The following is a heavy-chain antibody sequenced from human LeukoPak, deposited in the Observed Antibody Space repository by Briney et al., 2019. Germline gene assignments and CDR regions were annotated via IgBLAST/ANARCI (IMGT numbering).Heavy chain of an antibody. Sequence: PSETLSLTCAGPGGSFIGYHWNWIRQPPGKVLEWVGEINHSGRTNYNPSRKSRVTISVNTSKKQFSLTLRSLTAADTAVYYCARDPTTVITLPYYFDDWGQGILVTVSS. CDR3: ARDPTTVITLPYYFDD. CDR1: GGSFIGYH. CDR2: INHSGRT. D-gene: IGHD4-23*01. V-gene: IGHV4-34*01. J-gene: IGHJ4*02.